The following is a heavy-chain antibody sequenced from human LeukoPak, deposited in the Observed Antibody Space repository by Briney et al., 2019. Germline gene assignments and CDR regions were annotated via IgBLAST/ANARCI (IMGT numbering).Heavy chain of an antibody. CDR2: IIPIFGTA. V-gene: IGHV1-69*13. Sequence: SVKVSCKASGGTFSSYAISWVRQAPGQGLEWMGGIIPIFGTANYAQKFQGRVTITADESTSTAYMELSSLRSEDTAVFYCARDQYDTWSRRGNFDSWGQGTLVIVSS. J-gene: IGHJ4*02. CDR1: GGTFSSYA. CDR3: ARDQYDTWSRRGNFDS. D-gene: IGHD3-3*01.